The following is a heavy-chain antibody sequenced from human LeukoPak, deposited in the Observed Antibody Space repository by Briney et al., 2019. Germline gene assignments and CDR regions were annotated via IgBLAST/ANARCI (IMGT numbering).Heavy chain of an antibody. J-gene: IGHJ4*02. Sequence: GGSLRLSCAASGFTFSSYWMHWVRQAPGKGLVWVSRINSDGTSTSYADSVKGRFTIPRDNAKNTLYLQMNSLRAEDTAVYYCARSYSSGWYTDWGQGTLVTVSS. CDR1: GFTFSSYW. CDR2: INSDGTST. CDR3: ARSYSSGWYTD. D-gene: IGHD6-19*01. V-gene: IGHV3-74*01.